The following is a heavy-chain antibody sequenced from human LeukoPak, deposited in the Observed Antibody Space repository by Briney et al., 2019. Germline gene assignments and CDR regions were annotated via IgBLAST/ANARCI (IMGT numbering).Heavy chain of an antibody. J-gene: IGHJ4*02. CDR1: GFTFSSHG. V-gene: IGHV3-23*01. CDR3: ARAEDDILTGYGDFDY. CDR2: ISPSGGIT. D-gene: IGHD3-9*01. Sequence: GGSLRLSCAASGFTFSSHGMNWVRQAPGKGLEWVSGISPSGGITYYTDSVKGRFTISRDNAKNSLYLQMNSLRAEDTAVYYCARAEDDILTGYGDFDYWGQGTLVTVSS.